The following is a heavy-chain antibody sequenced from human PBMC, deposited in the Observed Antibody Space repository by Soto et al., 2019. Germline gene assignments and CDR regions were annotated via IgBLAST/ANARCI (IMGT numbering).Heavy chain of an antibody. CDR1: GFTFSSYS. CDR2: ISSSSSTI. D-gene: IGHD2-2*01. J-gene: IGHJ6*03. V-gene: IGHV3-48*02. Sequence: EVQLVESGGGLVQPGGSLRLSCAASGFTFSSYSMNWGRQAPGKGLEWDSYISSSSSTIYYADSVKGRFTISRHNAKNCLYLPMNSLRDEDTAVYYCARACSSTSCYAAYYYMDVWGKGTTVTVSS. CDR3: ARACSSTSCYAAYYYMDV.